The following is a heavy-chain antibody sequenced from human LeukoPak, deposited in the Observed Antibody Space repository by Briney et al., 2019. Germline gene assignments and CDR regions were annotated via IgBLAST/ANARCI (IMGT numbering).Heavy chain of an antibody. J-gene: IGHJ4*02. CDR1: YYTFYSYG. CDR3: ASSGY. Sequence: SVKVSCKASYYTFYSYGITWVRQAPGQGLEWMGWISGYNGNTNSAQKLQGRLTMTTDTSTSTAYMEVRSLRSDDTAVYFCASSGYWGQGTLVTVSS. V-gene: IGHV1-18*01. D-gene: IGHD6-25*01. CDR2: ISGYNGNT.